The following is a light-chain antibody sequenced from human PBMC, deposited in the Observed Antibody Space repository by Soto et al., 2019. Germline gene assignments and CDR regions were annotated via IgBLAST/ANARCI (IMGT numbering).Light chain of an antibody. Sequence: EIVLTQSPGTLSLSPGDTATPSSPANATVFSSRLAWYQQLPGQPPKLLIYGASSRATGIQARISGSGSRTDFSLEISGLESGDFADYYCQQDGTSDHTFGQGTNVEI. CDR3: QQDGTSDHT. CDR2: GAS. CDR1: ATVFSSR. J-gene: IGKJ1*01. V-gene: IGKV3-20*01.